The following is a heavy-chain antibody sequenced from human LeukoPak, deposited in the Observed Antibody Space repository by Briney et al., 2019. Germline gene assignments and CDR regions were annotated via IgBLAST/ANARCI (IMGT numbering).Heavy chain of an antibody. CDR1: GYTFTSYY. D-gene: IGHD3-10*01. CDR3: ARLGYYGSGNGGFPYYYYYMDV. J-gene: IGHJ6*03. Sequence: GASVKVSCKASGYTFTSYYMHWVRQAPGQGLEWMGIINPSGGSTSYAQKFQGRVTMTRDTSISTAYMELSRLRSDDTAVYYCARLGYYGSGNGGFPYYYYYMDVWGKGTTVTISS. CDR2: INPSGGST. V-gene: IGHV1-46*01.